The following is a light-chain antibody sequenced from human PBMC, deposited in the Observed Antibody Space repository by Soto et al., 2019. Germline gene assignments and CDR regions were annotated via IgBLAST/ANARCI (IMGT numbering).Light chain of an antibody. CDR3: SSLTAIISLGGVI. V-gene: IGLV2-14*01. CDR1: SSDVGGFNY. CDR2: DVT. J-gene: IGLJ2*01. Sequence: QSPLTQPASVSGSPGQSITISCTGTSSDVGGFNYVSWYQQHLGKAPKLLISDVTKRSLEVYHRFSGSKSENTASLTISGLLPGDEANYYCSSLTAIISLGGVIFGGGNKLTVL.